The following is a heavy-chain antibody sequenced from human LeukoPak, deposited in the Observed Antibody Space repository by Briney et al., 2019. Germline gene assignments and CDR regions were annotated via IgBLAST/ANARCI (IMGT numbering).Heavy chain of an antibody. CDR2: FDPEDGET. Sequence: ASVKVSCKVSGYTLTELSMHWVRQAPGKGLEWMGGFDPEDGETIYAQKFQGRVTMTEDTSTNTASMELTSLRSDDTAFYYCAIDWYEQFTFWGQGTLVTVSS. V-gene: IGHV1-24*01. D-gene: IGHD1-14*01. CDR3: AIDWYEQFTF. CDR1: GYTLTELS. J-gene: IGHJ4*02.